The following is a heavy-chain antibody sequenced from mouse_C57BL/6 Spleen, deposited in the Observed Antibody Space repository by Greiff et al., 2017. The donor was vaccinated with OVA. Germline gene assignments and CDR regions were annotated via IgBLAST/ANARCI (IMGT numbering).Heavy chain of an antibody. V-gene: IGHV1-50*01. J-gene: IGHJ2*01. Sequence: QVQLQQPGAELVKPGASVKLSCKASGYTFTSYWMQWVKQRPGQGLEWIGEIDPSDSYTNYNQKFKGKATLTVDTSSSTAYMQLSSLTSEDSAVYYCERRGTTVVDYWGQGTTLTVSS. CDR3: ERRGTTVVDY. D-gene: IGHD1-1*01. CDR1: GYTFTSYW. CDR2: IDPSDSYT.